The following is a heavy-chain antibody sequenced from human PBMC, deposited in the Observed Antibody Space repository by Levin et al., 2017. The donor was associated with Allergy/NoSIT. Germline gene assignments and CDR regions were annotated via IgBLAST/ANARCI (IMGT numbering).Heavy chain of an antibody. CDR3: TARYGSGGYLIDY. D-gene: IGHD3-10*01. V-gene: IGHV3-74*03. CDR1: GFTFSNYW. CDR2: INKDATYT. Sequence: GASVKVSCAASGFTFSNYWMHWVRQAPGKGLVWVSRINKDATYTAYADSVKGRFTISRDNAKNTLYLQMNSLGAEDTAVYYCTARYGSGGYLIDYWGQGTLVTVSA. J-gene: IGHJ4*02.